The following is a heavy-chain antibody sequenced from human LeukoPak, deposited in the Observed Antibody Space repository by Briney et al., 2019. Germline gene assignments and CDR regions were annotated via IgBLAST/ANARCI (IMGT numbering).Heavy chain of an antibody. D-gene: IGHD3-3*01. CDR3: ARETSFRYYDIWSGWDY. CDR1: GDSVSSNSAA. J-gene: IGHJ4*02. Sequence: SQTLSLTCAISGDSVSSNSAAWNWIRQSPSRGLEWLGRTFYRSKWYNDYAVSVKSLITINPDTSKNQVSLQLNSVTPEDTAVYYCARETSFRYYDIWSGWDYWGQGTLVTVSS. CDR2: TFYRSKWYN. V-gene: IGHV6-1*01.